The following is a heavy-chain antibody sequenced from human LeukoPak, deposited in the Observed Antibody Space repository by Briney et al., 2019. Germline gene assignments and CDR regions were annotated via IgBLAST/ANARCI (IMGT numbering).Heavy chain of an antibody. D-gene: IGHD3-22*01. CDR1: GGTFSSYA. Sequence: SVKVSCKASGGTFSSYAISWVRQAPGQGLEWMGGIIPIFGTANYAQKFQGRVTITADKSTSTAYMELSSLRSKDTAVYYCARGRTLDYYDSSGYYPHDAFDIWGQGTMVTVSS. CDR3: ARGRTLDYYDSSGYYPHDAFDI. J-gene: IGHJ3*02. CDR2: IIPIFGTA. V-gene: IGHV1-69*06.